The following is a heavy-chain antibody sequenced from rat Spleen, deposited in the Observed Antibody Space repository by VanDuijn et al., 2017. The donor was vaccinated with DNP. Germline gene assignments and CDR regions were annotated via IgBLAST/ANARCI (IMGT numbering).Heavy chain of an antibody. D-gene: IGHD1-10*01. CDR1: GFSLTSYH. CDR2: IQSGGST. J-gene: IGHJ3*01. CDR3: ARSEITTRGFAY. V-gene: IGHV2-27*01. Sequence: QVQLKESGPGLVQPSQTLSLTCTVSGFSLTSYHVHWVRQPPGKGLEWMGRIQSGGSTNYNSALNSRLSISRDTSKSQVFLKMNSVQTEDTAMYFCARSEITTRGFAYWGQGTLVTVSS.